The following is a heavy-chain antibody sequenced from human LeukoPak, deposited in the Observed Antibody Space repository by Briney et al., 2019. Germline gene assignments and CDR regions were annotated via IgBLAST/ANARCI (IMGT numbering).Heavy chain of an antibody. V-gene: IGHV3-30*14. D-gene: IGHD1-26*01. CDR3: AREISSYSGSYRGMDV. CDR1: GFPFSSYA. J-gene: IGHJ6*02. CDR2: VSYDGGSK. Sequence: PGGSLRLSCAASGFPFSSYAMHWVRQGPGKGLEWVALVSYDGGSKYYADSVKGRITISRDNSKNTLYLQMNSLRAEDTAVYYCAREISSYSGSYRGMDVWGQGTTVTVSS.